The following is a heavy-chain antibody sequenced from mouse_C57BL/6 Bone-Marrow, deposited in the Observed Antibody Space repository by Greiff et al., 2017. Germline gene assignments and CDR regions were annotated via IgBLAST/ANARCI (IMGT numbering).Heavy chain of an antibody. J-gene: IGHJ1*03. V-gene: IGHV1-55*01. CDR2: IYPGSGST. CDR3: ARKAYGSSLSYWYFDV. Sequence: VQLQQPGAELVKPGASVKMSCKASGYTFTSYWITWVKQRPGQGLEWIGDIYPGSGSTNYNEKFKSKATLTVDTSSSTAYMQLSSLTSEDSAVYYCARKAYGSSLSYWYFDVWGTGTTVTVSS. CDR1: GYTFTSYW. D-gene: IGHD1-1*01.